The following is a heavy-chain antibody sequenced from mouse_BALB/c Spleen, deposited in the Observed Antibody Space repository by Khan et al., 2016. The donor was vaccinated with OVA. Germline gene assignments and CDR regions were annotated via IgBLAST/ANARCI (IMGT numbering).Heavy chain of an antibody. V-gene: IGHV1-4*01. D-gene: IGHD2-14*01. Sequence: QVTLKESGAELARPGASVKMSCKASGYTFTSYTIHWIKLRPGQGLEWIGYINPSIGYTNYNQKFKDKATLTADKSSTTAYMQLSSLTSDDSAVYNWVRDGAYYRNDGWFAYWGQGTLVTVSA. CDR2: INPSIGYT. CDR3: VRDGAYYRNDGWFAY. CDR1: GYTFTSYT. J-gene: IGHJ3*01.